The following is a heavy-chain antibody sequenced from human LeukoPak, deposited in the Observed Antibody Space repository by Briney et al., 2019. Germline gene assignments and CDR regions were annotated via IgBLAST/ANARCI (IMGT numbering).Heavy chain of an antibody. CDR2: IRSKANGYTT. Sequence: PGGSLRLSCAASGFTFSGSAMHWVPQASGKGLEWVGRIRSKANGYTTAYGASVKGRFTISRDDSQRATYVQMNSLKIEDTAVYYCTRLAGGDAFDIWGPGTMVTVSS. D-gene: IGHD2-15*01. CDR1: GFTFSGSA. CDR3: TRLAGGDAFDI. J-gene: IGHJ3*02. V-gene: IGHV3-73*01.